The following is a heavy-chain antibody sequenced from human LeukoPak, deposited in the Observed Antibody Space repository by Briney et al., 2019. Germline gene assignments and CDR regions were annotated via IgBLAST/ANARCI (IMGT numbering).Heavy chain of an antibody. CDR1: GFTVSSNY. CDR2: IYSGGST. CDR3: ARAVPPFDYYYYGMDV. V-gene: IGHV3-53*04. J-gene: IGHJ6*02. Sequence: GGSLRLSCAASGFTVSSNYMSWVRQAPGKGLEWVSVIYSGGSTYYADSVKGRFTISRHNSKNTLYLQMNGLRAEDTAVYYCARAVPPFDYYYYGMDVWGQGTTVTVSS.